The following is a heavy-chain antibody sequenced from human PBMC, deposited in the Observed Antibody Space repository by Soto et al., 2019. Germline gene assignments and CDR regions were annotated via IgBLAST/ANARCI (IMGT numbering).Heavy chain of an antibody. CDR3: ARYGSGSNLRDPFDH. J-gene: IGHJ4*02. CDR2: ISRSSSDI. V-gene: IGHV3-48*02. D-gene: IGHD3-10*01. CDR1: GFRFSDYS. Sequence: EVQLEESGGGLVQPGGSLRLSCVASGFRFSDYSMNWVRQAPGKGLEWVSYISRSSSDIYYVDSVKGRFTISRDNDKNSLHLQMNSLRDEDTAMYYCARYGSGSNLRDPFDHWGQGTLVTVSS.